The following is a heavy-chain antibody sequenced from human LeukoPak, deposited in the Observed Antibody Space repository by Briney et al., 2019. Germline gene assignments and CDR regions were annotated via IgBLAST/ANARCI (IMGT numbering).Heavy chain of an antibody. CDR1: GFTFSSYA. J-gene: IGHJ4*02. D-gene: IGHD1-1*01. Sequence: GGSLRPSCAASGFTFSSYAMSWVRQAPGKGLEWVSAISGSGGSTYYADSVKGRFTISRDNSKNTLYLQMNSLRAEDTAVYYCAKDSLDSRYFDYWGQGTLVTVSS. CDR3: AKDSLDSRYFDY. CDR2: ISGSGGST. V-gene: IGHV3-23*01.